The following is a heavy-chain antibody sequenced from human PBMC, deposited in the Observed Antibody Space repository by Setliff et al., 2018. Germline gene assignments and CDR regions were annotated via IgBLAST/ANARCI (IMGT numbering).Heavy chain of an antibody. CDR3: ARDGVFYAMDF. CDR2: TKEDGSEK. CDR1: GFSFRSYW. D-gene: IGHD3-10*01. V-gene: IGHV3-7*01. Sequence: GGSLRLSCAASGFSFRSYWMAWVRQAPGKGLEWVANTKEDGSEKYYVDSVKGRFTISRDNAENSLYLQLNSLRAEDSAVYYCARDGVFYAMDFWGQGTTVTVSS. J-gene: IGHJ6*02.